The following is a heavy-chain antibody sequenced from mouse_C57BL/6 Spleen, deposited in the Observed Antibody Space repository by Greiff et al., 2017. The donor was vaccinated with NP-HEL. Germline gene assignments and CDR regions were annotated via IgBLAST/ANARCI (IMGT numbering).Heavy chain of an antibody. CDR1: GYAFSSSW. J-gene: IGHJ2*01. D-gene: IGHD2-1*01. CDR2: IYPGDGDT. Sequence: QVQLQQSGPELVKPGASVKISCKASGYAFSSSWMNWVKQRPGKGLEWIGRIYPGDGDTNYNGKFKGKATLTADKSSSTAYMQLSSLESEDSAVGGGAVGGNYLYYFDCWAQGTTLTVSS. V-gene: IGHV1-82*01. CDR3: AVGGNYLYYFDC.